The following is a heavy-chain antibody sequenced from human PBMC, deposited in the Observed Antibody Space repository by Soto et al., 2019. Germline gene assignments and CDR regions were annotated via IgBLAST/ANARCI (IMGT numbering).Heavy chain of an antibody. CDR2: MNPNSGNT. J-gene: IGHJ5*02. CDR3: ARIITIFGVVIAPDNWFDP. Sequence: GTSVKVSCKASGYTFTSYDINWVRQATGQGLEWMGWMNPNSGNTGYAQKFQGRVTMTRNTSISTAYMELSSLRSEDTAVYYCARIITIFGVVIAPDNWFDPWGQGTLVTVSS. D-gene: IGHD3-3*01. CDR1: GYTFTSYD. V-gene: IGHV1-8*01.